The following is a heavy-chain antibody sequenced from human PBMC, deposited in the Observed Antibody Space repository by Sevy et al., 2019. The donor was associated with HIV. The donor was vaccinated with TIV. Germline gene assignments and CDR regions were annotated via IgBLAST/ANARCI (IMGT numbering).Heavy chain of an antibody. D-gene: IGHD2-2*01. CDR1: GFTFSSYA. Sequence: GGSLRLSCAASGFTFSSYAMHWVRQAPGKGLEWVALISYDGSNKYYADSVKGRFTISRDNSKNTLYLQMNSLRAEDTAVYYCARDSCSSTSCYFGSYFDYWGQGTLVTVSS. CDR3: ARDSCSSTSCYFGSYFDY. V-gene: IGHV3-30-3*01. CDR2: ISYDGSNK. J-gene: IGHJ4*02.